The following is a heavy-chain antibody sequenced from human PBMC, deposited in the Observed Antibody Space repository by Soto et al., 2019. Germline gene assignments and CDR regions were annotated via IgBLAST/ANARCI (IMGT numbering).Heavy chain of an antibody. CDR2: ISGTGGGT. CDR3: AKRAFYGSGIPNYYGMDV. J-gene: IGHJ6*02. D-gene: IGHD3-10*01. Sequence: EVHLLESGGGLVQPGGSLRLSCAASGFTFSNYAMTWVRQSPGKGLEWVSVISGTGGGTNNADSAKGRFATSRDNSKNTLYLKMNSLRAEDTAVYYCAKRAFYGSGIPNYYGMDVWGQGTEVTVYS. V-gene: IGHV3-23*01. CDR1: GFTFSNYA.